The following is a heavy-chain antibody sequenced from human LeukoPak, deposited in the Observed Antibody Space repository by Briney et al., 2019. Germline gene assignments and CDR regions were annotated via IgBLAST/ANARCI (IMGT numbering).Heavy chain of an antibody. J-gene: IGHJ4*02. V-gene: IGHV3-7*02. Sequence: SGGSLRLSCVASGFTFSSFWMSWARQAPGKGLEWVAKIIQDGSEKYYVDSVKGRFTISRDNAKNSLYLQMDGLRAEDTAVYYCARAPGAYTYALEHWGQGTLVTVSS. CDR2: IIQDGSEK. CDR1: GFTFSSFW. D-gene: IGHD5-18*01. CDR3: ARAPGAYTYALEH.